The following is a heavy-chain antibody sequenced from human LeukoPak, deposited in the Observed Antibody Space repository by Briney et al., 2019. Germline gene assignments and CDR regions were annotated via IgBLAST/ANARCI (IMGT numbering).Heavy chain of an antibody. J-gene: IGHJ5*02. Sequence: ASVTVSFKSSVYTFTDYYMHWVRQARGQGREGMGWINPKSGGTNYAQKFQARFTMTRDTSISTAYMELSRLRSDDTAVYYCAREYTTEYYYDSSGYPVHWFDPWGQGTLVTVSS. D-gene: IGHD3-22*01. CDR2: INPKSGGT. CDR1: VYTFTDYY. CDR3: AREYTTEYYYDSSGYPVHWFDP. V-gene: IGHV1-2*02.